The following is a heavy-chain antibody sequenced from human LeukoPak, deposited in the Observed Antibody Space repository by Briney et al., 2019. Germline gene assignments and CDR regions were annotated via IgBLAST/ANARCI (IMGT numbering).Heavy chain of an antibody. Sequence: GGSLRLSCAASGFTFSSYWMHWVRQAPGKGLVWVSRINSDGSSTSYADSVKGRFTISRDNAKNTLYLQMNSLRAEDTAVYYCASYIAVANGMDVWGQGTTVTVSS. J-gene: IGHJ6*02. CDR2: INSDGSST. V-gene: IGHV3-74*01. CDR3: ASYIAVANGMDV. CDR1: GFTFSSYW. D-gene: IGHD6-19*01.